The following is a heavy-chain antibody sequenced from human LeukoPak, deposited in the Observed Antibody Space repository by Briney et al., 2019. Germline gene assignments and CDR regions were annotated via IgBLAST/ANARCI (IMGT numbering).Heavy chain of an antibody. D-gene: IGHD3-22*01. Sequence: NTSETLSLTCTVSGGSISSYYWSWIRQPPGKGLEWIGYIYYSGSTNYNPSLKSRVTISVDTSKNQFSLKLSSVTAADTAVYYCARYDGRRNWFDPWGQGTLVTVSS. J-gene: IGHJ5*02. CDR1: GGSISSYY. V-gene: IGHV4-59*01. CDR2: IYYSGST. CDR3: ARYDGRRNWFDP.